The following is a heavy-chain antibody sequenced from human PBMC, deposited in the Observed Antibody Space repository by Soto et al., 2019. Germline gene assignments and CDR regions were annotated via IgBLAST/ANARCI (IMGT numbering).Heavy chain of an antibody. Sequence: SSETLSLTCTVSGGSISSYYWSWIRQPPGKGLEWIGYIYYSGSTNYNPSLKSRVTISVDTSKNQFYLKLSSVTAADTAVYYCARAVPSPRGSYIDYWGQGTLVTVSS. CDR3: ARAVPSPRGSYIDY. CDR1: GGSISSYY. J-gene: IGHJ4*02. CDR2: IYYSGST. D-gene: IGHD1-26*01. V-gene: IGHV4-59*01.